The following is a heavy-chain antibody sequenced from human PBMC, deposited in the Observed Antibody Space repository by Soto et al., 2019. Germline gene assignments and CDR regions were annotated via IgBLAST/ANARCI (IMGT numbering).Heavy chain of an antibody. D-gene: IGHD5-18*01. Sequence: HPGGSLRLSCAASGFTFSSYAMHWVRQAPGKGLEWVAVISYDGSNKYYADSVKGRFTISRDNSKNTLYLQMNSLRAEDTAVYYCARDQGIQLWLFDYWGQGTLVTVSS. J-gene: IGHJ4*02. V-gene: IGHV3-30-3*01. CDR3: ARDQGIQLWLFDY. CDR2: ISYDGSNK. CDR1: GFTFSSYA.